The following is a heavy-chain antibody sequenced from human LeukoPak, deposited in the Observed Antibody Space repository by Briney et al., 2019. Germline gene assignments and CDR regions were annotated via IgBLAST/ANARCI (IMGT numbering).Heavy chain of an antibody. CDR2: IYSSGST. CDR3: ARGGYYGSGNDFRFDP. CDR1: GGSIRSYH. D-gene: IGHD3-10*01. J-gene: IGHJ5*02. V-gene: IGHV4-59*01. Sequence: TTSETLSLTCTVSGGSIRSYHWSWIRQPPGKGLEWIGYIYSSGSTNYHPSLKSRVTISLDTSKNQFSLKLNSVTAADTAVYYCARGGYYGSGNDFRFDPWGQGTLVTVSS.